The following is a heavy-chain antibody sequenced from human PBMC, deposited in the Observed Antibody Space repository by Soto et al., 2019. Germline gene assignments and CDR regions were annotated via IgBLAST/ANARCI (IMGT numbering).Heavy chain of an antibody. J-gene: IGHJ6*02. D-gene: IGHD3-10*01. CDR2: IKSKTDGGTT. CDR3: TTLEVESSGYYYYGMDV. Sequence: GGSLRLSCAASGFTFSNAWMNWVRQAPGKGLEWVGRIKSKTDGGTTDYAAPVKGRFTISRDDSKNTLYLQMNSLKTEDTAVYYCTTLEVESSGYYYYGMDVWGQGTTVTVSS. V-gene: IGHV3-15*07. CDR1: GFTFSNAW.